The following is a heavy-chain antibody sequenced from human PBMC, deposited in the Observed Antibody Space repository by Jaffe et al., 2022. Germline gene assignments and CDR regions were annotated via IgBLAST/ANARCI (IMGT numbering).Heavy chain of an antibody. D-gene: IGHD5-18*01. V-gene: IGHV4-61*02. CDR1: GGSISSGSYY. CDR2: IYTSGST. Sequence: QVQLQESGPGLVKPSQTLSLTCTVSGGSISSGSYYWSWIRQPAGKGLEWIGRIYTSGSTNYNPSLKSRVTISVDTSKNQFSLKLSSVTAADTAVYYCARGIGLGMVTGNWFDPWGQGTLVTVSS. CDR3: ARGIGLGMVTGNWFDP. J-gene: IGHJ5*02.